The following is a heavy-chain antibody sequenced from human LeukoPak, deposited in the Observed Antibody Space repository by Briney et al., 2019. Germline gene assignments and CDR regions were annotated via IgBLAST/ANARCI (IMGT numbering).Heavy chain of an antibody. Sequence: GGSLRLSCSASGFTFSSYAMHWVRQAPGKGLEYVSAISSNGGRTYYADSVKGRFTISRDNSKNTLYLQMSSLRADDTAVYYCVKCGGDYYYYYGMDVSGQGTTVTVSS. V-gene: IGHV3-64D*06. J-gene: IGHJ6*02. CDR2: ISSNGGRT. CDR3: VKCGGDYYYYYGMDV. CDR1: GFTFSSYA.